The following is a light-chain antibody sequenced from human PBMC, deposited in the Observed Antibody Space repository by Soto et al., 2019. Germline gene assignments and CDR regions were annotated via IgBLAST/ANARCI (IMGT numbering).Light chain of an antibody. CDR3: QTWGTGIRV. V-gene: IGLV4-69*01. CDR2: LNSDGSH. J-gene: IGLJ2*01. CDR1: SGHSSFA. Sequence: QSVLTQSPSASASLGASVKLTCTLSSGHSSFAIAWHQQQPEKGPRYLMKLNSDGSHSKGDGIPDRFSGSRSGAERYLTISSLQSEDEADYYCQTWGTGIRVFGGGTQLTV.